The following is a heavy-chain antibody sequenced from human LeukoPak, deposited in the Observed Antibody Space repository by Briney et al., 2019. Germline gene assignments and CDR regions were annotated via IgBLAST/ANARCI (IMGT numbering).Heavy chain of an antibody. CDR3: AGVTVATGEY. J-gene: IGHJ4*02. CDR2: INHSGST. CDR1: GGSFSGYY. Sequence: SETLSLTCAVYGGSFSGYYWSWIRQPPGKGLEWIGEINHSGSTNYNPSLKSRVTISVDTSKNQSSLKLSSVTAADTAVYYCAGVTVATGEYWGQGTLVTVSS. D-gene: IGHD5-12*01. V-gene: IGHV4-34*01.